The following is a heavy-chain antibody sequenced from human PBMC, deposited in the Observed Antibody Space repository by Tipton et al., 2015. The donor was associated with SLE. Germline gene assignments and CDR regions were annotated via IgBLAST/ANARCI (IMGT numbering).Heavy chain of an antibody. CDR3: ARDSFVVTPFDY. CDR1: GGSISSYY. Sequence: TLSLTCTVSGGSISSYYWSWIRQPPGKGLEWIGYMYYSGSTNYNPSLKSRVTISVDTSKNQFSLKLSSVTAADTAVYYCARDSFVVTPFDYWGQGTLVTVSS. V-gene: IGHV4-59*12. D-gene: IGHD4-23*01. CDR2: MYYSGST. J-gene: IGHJ4*02.